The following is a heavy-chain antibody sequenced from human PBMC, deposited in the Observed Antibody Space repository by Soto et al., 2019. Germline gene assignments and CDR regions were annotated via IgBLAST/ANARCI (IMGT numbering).Heavy chain of an antibody. CDR2: ICYDGSNK. Sequence: PGGSLRLSCAASGFTFSSYGMHWVRQAPGKGLEWVAVICYDGSNKYNADSVKGRFHISRENSKNTLYLQMNRLRAEDTAVCYCARDEAVAGHYYYSGMDVWGQGTTVTVSS. J-gene: IGHJ6*02. V-gene: IGHV3-33*01. D-gene: IGHD6-19*01. CDR3: ARDEAVAGHYYYSGMDV. CDR1: GFTFSSYG.